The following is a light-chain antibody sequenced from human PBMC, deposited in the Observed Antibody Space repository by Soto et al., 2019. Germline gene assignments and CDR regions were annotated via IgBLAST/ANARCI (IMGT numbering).Light chain of an antibody. CDR2: DVN. V-gene: IGLV2-11*01. Sequence: QSALTQPRSVSGSPGQSVTISCTGTSSDVGGYNYVSWYQQHPRKAPKLMIYDVNKRPSGVPDRFSGSKSGNTASLTISGLQAADEADYYCCSYAGGWVFGGGTKLTVL. CDR1: SSDVGGYNY. CDR3: CSYAGGWV. J-gene: IGLJ3*02.